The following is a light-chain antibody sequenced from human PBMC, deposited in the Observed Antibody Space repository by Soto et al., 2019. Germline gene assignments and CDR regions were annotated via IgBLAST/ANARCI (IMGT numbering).Light chain of an antibody. Sequence: EIVLTQSPGTLSLSPGERATLSCRASQSVSSNKLAWYQQKPGQAPRLLIYGASGRATGIPYRFSGSGSGTDFTLTISRLEPEDFAVYYCQVFDGSLWTFGQGTKVDI. J-gene: IGKJ1*01. V-gene: IGKV3-20*01. CDR1: QSVSSNK. CDR3: QVFDGSLWT. CDR2: GAS.